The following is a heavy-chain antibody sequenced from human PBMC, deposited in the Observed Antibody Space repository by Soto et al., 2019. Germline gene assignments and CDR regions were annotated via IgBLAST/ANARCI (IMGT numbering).Heavy chain of an antibody. CDR3: ASGERGYCISTSCAIRNYFDY. CDR2: IIPIFGTA. D-gene: IGHD2-2*01. Sequence: SVKVSCKASGGTFSSYAISWVRQAPGQGLEWMGGIIPIFGTANYAQKFQGRVTITADESTSTAYMELSSLRSEDTAVYYCASGERGYCISTSCAIRNYFDYWGQGTLVTVSS. V-gene: IGHV1-69*13. J-gene: IGHJ4*02. CDR1: GGTFSSYA.